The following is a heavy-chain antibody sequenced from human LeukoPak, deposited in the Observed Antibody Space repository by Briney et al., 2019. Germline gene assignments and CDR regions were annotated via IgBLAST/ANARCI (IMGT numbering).Heavy chain of an antibody. D-gene: IGHD3-10*01. J-gene: IGHJ4*02. CDR3: ARGGRTGITMAD. CDR1: GGSITNYY. Sequence: SETLSLTCTVSGGSITNYYWTWIRQPPGKGLEWIGYIHYSGSTNYNPSLKSRVTISVDTSKNQFSLKLSSVTAADTAVYYCARGGRTGITMADWGQGTLVTVSS. V-gene: IGHV4-59*01. CDR2: IHYSGST.